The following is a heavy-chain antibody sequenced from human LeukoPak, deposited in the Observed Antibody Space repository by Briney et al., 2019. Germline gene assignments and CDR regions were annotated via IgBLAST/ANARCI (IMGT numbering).Heavy chain of an antibody. CDR2: IYYSGST. D-gene: IGHD3-10*01. CDR1: GGSISNY. V-gene: IGHV4-59*08. CDR3: VTGEYFDY. J-gene: IGHJ4*02. Sequence: SETLSLTCTVSGGSISNYWSWIRQPPGKGLEWIGYIYYSGSTNYNPSLKSRVTISVDTSKNQFSLKLSSVTAADTAVYYCVTGEYFDYWGQGTLVTVSS.